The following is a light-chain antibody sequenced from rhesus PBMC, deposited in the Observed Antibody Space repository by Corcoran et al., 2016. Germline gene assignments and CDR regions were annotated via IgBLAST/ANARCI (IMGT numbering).Light chain of an antibody. J-gene: IGKJ3*01. CDR1: QGISKY. CDR3: QQHNSYPFT. CDR2: DAS. V-gene: IGKV1-25*01. Sequence: DIQMTQSPSSLSASVGDTVTITCQASQGISKYLAWYQQKPGRAPKFLIYDASTLQSGVPSRLSGSGSGTVFSLTISSLQPEDFATYYCQQHNSYPFTFGPGTKLDI.